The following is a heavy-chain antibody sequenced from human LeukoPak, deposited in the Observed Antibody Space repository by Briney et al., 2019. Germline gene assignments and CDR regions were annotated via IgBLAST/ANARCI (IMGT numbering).Heavy chain of an antibody. CDR3: AKDRGWCFEY. V-gene: IGHV3-30*18. J-gene: IGHJ4*02. Sequence: GGSLRLSCAASGFTSSSSDIHWVRQAPGKGLEWVAFISYDGSDKYYAESVKGRFTVSRDNSKHTPYLQMNSLRVEDTAVYYCAKDRGWCFEYWGQGTLVTVSS. D-gene: IGHD6-19*01. CDR2: ISYDGSDK. CDR1: GFTSSSSD.